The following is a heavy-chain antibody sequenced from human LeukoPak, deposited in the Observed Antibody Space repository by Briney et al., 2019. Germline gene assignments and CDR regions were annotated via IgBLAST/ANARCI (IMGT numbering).Heavy chain of an antibody. CDR3: ARGYDSSAYYPFNY. D-gene: IGHD3-22*01. J-gene: IGHJ4*02. CDR1: GGSLSTHH. CDR2: ISDSGST. V-gene: IGHV4-59*11. Sequence: SETLSLTCVVPGGSLSTHHWSWIRQSPGRGLEWSGYISDSGSTNYNPSLKSRVTISVDTSKNQFSLMLSSVTAADTAVYYCARGYDSSAYYPFNYWGQGTLVTVSS.